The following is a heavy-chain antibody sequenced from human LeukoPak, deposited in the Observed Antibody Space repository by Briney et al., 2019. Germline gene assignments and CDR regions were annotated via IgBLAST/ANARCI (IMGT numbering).Heavy chain of an antibody. D-gene: IGHD1-1*01. CDR3: ASGHWPYHFDY. V-gene: IGHV4-59*01. CDR1: GGSISSYY. CDR2: IYYSGST. Sequence: SETLSLTCTVSGGSISSYYWRWIRQPPGKGLEWIGYIYYSGSTNYNPSLRSRVTISVDTSKNQFSLKLNSVTAADTAVYYCASGHWPYHFDYWGQGNLVTVSS. J-gene: IGHJ4*02.